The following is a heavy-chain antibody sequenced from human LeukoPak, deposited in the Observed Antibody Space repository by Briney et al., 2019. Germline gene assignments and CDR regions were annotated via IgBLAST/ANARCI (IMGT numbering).Heavy chain of an antibody. D-gene: IGHD2-15*01. CDR3: ARDSRGFFDY. CDR2: ISYDGSNK. CDR1: GFTFSSYA. Sequence: GGSLRLSCAASGFTFSSYAMHWVRQAPGKGLEWVAVISYDGSNKYYADSVKGRFTISRDDSKNTLYLQMNSLRAEDTAVYYCARDSRGFFDYWGQGTPVTVSS. V-gene: IGHV3-30*01. J-gene: IGHJ4*02.